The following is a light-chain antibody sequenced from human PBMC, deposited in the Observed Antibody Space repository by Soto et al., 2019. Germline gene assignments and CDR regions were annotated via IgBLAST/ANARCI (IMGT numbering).Light chain of an antibody. CDR2: DAS. V-gene: IGKV3-11*01. Sequence: EIVLTQSPATLSLSPGERATLFCRASQSVSSYLAWYQQKPGQAPRLLIYDASNRATGIPARFSGSGSGTDFTLTISSLEPEDFAVYYCQQRSNWPSSTFGQGTRLEIK. J-gene: IGKJ5*01. CDR3: QQRSNWPSST. CDR1: QSVSSY.